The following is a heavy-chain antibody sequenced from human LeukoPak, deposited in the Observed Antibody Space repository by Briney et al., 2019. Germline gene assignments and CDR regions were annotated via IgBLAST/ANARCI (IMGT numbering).Heavy chain of an antibody. CDR1: GFTFSSYS. V-gene: IGHV3-21*04. CDR2: ISSSSSYI. D-gene: IGHD2-15*01. Sequence: GGSLRLSCAASGFTFSSYSMNWVRQAPGKGLEWVSSISSSSSYIYYADSVKGRFTISRDNSKNTLYLQMNSLRSEDTAVYYCARVACSGGSCYFRGRDNPNWFDPWGQGTLVTVSS. CDR3: ARVACSGGSCYFRGRDNPNWFDP. J-gene: IGHJ5*02.